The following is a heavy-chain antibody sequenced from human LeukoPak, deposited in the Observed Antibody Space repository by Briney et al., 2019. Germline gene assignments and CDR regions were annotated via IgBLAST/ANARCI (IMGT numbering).Heavy chain of an antibody. V-gene: IGHV4-34*01. Sequence: SEILSLTCAVYGGSFSGYYWSWIRQPPGKGLEWIGEINHSGSTNYNPSLKSRVTISVDTSKNQFSLKLSSVTAADTAVYYCARGLDWGPYYFDYWGQGTLVTVSS. D-gene: IGHD7-27*01. CDR2: INHSGST. CDR3: ARGLDWGPYYFDY. CDR1: GGSFSGYY. J-gene: IGHJ4*02.